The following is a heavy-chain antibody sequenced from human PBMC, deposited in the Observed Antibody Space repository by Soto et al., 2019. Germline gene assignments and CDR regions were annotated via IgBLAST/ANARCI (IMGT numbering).Heavy chain of an antibody. CDR2: INPSGGST. CDR3: AVTYGSGSYIPTRKYSGYDYPLYFDY. Sequence: AAVKVSCKASGYTFTSYYMHWVRQAPGQGLEWMGIINPSGGSTSYAQKFQGRVTMTRDTSTSTVYMELSSLRSEDTAVYYCAVTYGSGSYIPTRKYSGYDYPLYFDYWGQGTLVTVSS. D-gene: IGHD3-10*01. V-gene: IGHV1-46*01. CDR1: GYTFTSYY. J-gene: IGHJ4*02.